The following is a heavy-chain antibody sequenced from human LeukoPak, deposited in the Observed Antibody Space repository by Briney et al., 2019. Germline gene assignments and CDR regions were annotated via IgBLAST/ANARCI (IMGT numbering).Heavy chain of an antibody. J-gene: IGHJ4*02. CDR1: GFTFSSYA. CDR3: AKYGDYWSSLSANDY. CDR2: ISGSGGST. V-gene: IGHV3-23*01. D-gene: IGHD4-17*01. Sequence: GGSLRLSCAASGFTFSSYAMSWVRQAPGKGLEWVSAISGSGGSTYYADSVKGRFTISRDNSKNTLYLQMNSLRAEDTAVYYCAKYGDYWSSLSANDYWGQGTLVTVSS.